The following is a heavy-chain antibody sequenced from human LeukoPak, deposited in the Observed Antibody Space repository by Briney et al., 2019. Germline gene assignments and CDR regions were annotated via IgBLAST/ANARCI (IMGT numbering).Heavy chain of an antibody. Sequence: SETLSLTCTVSSGSISSGGYYWSWIRQHPRKGLEWSGYIYYSGSTSYNPSLKSRVTIPVDTSKNQFSLKLSSVTAADTAVYYCARDRQERELAHYYYYGMDVWGQGTTVTVSS. D-gene: IGHD1-26*01. CDR2: IYYSGST. CDR1: SGSISSGGYY. V-gene: IGHV4-31*03. CDR3: ARDRQERELAHYYYYGMDV. J-gene: IGHJ6*02.